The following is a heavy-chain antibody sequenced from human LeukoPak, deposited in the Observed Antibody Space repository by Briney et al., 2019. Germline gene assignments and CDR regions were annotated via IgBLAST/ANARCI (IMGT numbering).Heavy chain of an antibody. V-gene: IGHV1-69*05. D-gene: IGHD4-11*01. CDR2: IIPIFGTA. CDR3: ATYSNYGSYFDY. Sequence: ASVKVSCKASGGTFSSYAISWVRQAPGQGLEWMGGIIPIFGTANYAQKFQGRVTITTDESTSTAYMELSSLRSEDTAVYYCATYSNYGSYFDYWGQGTLVTVSS. J-gene: IGHJ4*02. CDR1: GGTFSSYA.